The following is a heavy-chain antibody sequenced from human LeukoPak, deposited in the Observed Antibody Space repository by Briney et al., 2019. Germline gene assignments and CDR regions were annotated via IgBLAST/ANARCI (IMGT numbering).Heavy chain of an antibody. CDR1: GFTFSSYA. J-gene: IGHJ4*02. CDR2: ISYDGSNK. D-gene: IGHD2-15*01. Sequence: GGSLRLSCAASGFTFSSYAMHWVRQAPGKGLEWVAVISYDGSNKYYVDSVKGRFTISRDNSKNTLYLQMNSLRAEDTAVYYCARGSATLRGGFDYWGQGTLVTVSS. V-gene: IGHV3-30-3*01. CDR3: ARGSATLRGGFDY.